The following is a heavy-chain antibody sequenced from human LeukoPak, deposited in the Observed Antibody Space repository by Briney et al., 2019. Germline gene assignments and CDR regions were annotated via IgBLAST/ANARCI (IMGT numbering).Heavy chain of an antibody. CDR1: GYSFTNYG. D-gene: IGHD3-22*01. J-gene: IGHJ4*02. V-gene: IGHV5-10-1*01. CDR2: IDPSGSYS. Sequence: HGESLRISCKGSGYSFTNYGISWVRQMPGKGLEWMGRIDPSGSYSNYGPSFQGHVTISADRSISTAYLQWRSLKASDTAVYYCARQLDYYDKRDYWGQGTLVTVAS. CDR3: ARQLDYYDKRDY.